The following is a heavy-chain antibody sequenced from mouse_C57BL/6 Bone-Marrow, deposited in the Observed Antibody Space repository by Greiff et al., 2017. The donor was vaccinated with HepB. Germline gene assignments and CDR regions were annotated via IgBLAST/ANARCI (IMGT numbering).Heavy chain of an antibody. J-gene: IGHJ2*01. CDR2: IDPETGGT. V-gene: IGHV1-15*01. CDR3: TRDDYYGSSSNY. D-gene: IGHD1-1*01. CDR1: GYTFTDYE. Sequence: VKLMESGAELVRPGASVTLSCKASGYTFTDYEMHWVKQTPVHGLEWIGAIDPETGGTAYNQKFKGKAILTADKSSSTAYMELRSLTSEDSAVYYCTRDDYYGSSSNYWGQGTTLTVSS.